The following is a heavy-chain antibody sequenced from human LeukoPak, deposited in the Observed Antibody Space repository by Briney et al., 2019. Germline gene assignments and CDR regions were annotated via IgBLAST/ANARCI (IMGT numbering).Heavy chain of an antibody. J-gene: IGHJ6*02. CDR3: AKKYYYDSSGYYYGYYYGMDV. D-gene: IGHD3-22*01. CDR1: GFTFSSYA. CDR2: ISGSGGST. Sequence: PGGSLRLSCAASGFTFSSYAMSWVRQAPGKGLEWVSAISGSGGSTYYADSVKGRFTISRDNSKNTLYLQMNSLRAEDTAVYYCAKKYYYDSSGYYYGYYYGMDVWGQGTTVTVSS. V-gene: IGHV3-23*01.